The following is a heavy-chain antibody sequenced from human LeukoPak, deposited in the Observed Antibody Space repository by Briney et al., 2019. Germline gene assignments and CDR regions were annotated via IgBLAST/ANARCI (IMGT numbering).Heavy chain of an antibody. J-gene: IGHJ6*02. D-gene: IGHD2-2*01. V-gene: IGHV4-59*12. CDR2: IYYSGST. Sequence: PSETLSLTCTVSGGSISSYYWSWIRQPPGKGLEWIGYIYYSGSTNYNPSLKSRVTISVDTSKNQFSLKLSSVTPADTAVYYCARAPSYCSSTSCPAGYYYYGMDVWGQGTTVTVSS. CDR1: GGSISSYY. CDR3: ARAPSYCSSTSCPAGYYYYGMDV.